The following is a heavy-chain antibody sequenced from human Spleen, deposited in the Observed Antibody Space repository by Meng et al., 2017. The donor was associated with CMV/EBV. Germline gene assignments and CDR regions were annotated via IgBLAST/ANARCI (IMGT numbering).Heavy chain of an antibody. CDR2: IYYTGSA. J-gene: IGHJ4*02. V-gene: IGHV4-59*04. CDR1: GFTFTSYT. Sequence: ESLKISCAASGFTFTSYTINWVRQAPGKGLEWIGTIYYTGSAYYNPSLKSRVTISVDTSKNQFSLKLSSVTAADTAVYYCASTCESGDCSTFDYWGQGTLVTVSS. D-gene: IGHD2-21*01. CDR3: ASTCESGDCSTFDY.